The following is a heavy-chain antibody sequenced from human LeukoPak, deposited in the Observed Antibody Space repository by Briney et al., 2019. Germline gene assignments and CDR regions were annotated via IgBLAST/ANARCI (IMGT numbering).Heavy chain of an antibody. CDR2: FDPEDGET. V-gene: IGHV1-24*01. Sequence: GASVKVSCKVSGYTLTELSMHWVRQAPGKGLEWMGGFDPEDGETIYAQKFQGRVTMTRNTSISTAYMELSSLRSEDTAVYYCARTSFSSLTEAFDIWGQGTMVTVSS. CDR3: ARTSFSSLTEAFDI. D-gene: IGHD6-13*01. CDR1: GYTLTELS. J-gene: IGHJ3*02.